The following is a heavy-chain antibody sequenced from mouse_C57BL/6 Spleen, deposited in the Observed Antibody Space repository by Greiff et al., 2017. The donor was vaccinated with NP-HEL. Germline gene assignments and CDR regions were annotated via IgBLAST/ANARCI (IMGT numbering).Heavy chain of an antibody. CDR2: IDPSDSYT. J-gene: IGHJ2*01. D-gene: IGHD1-1*01. Sequence: QVQLQQPGAELVRPGTSVKLSCKASGYTFTSYWMHWVKQRPGQGLEWIGVIDPSDSYTNYNQKLKGKATLTVDTSSSTAYMQLSGLTSEDSAVYYCAGGGTTVVPRFDYWGKGTTPKV. CDR1: GYTFTSYW. V-gene: IGHV1-59*01. CDR3: AGGGTTVVPRFDY.